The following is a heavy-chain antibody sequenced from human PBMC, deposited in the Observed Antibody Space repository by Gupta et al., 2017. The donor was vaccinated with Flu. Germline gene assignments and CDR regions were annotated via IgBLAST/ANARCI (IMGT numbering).Heavy chain of an antibody. CDR1: AVTFNNAW. D-gene: IGHD3-22*01. Sequence: EVQLVESGGGLVKPGGSLRLSCAASAVTFNNAWMSWVRQAPGKGLEWVGRIRSTADGGITDYATPVKGRFTISRDDSKNTLYLQMNSLKSEDTAVYYCASHPTYYYDSSGYPDSWGQGTLVTVSS. V-gene: IGHV3-15*01. J-gene: IGHJ4*02. CDR3: ASHPTYYYDSSGYPDS. CDR2: IRSTADGGIT.